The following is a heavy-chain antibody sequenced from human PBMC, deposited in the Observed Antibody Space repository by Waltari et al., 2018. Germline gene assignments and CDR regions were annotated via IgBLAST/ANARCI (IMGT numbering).Heavy chain of an antibody. V-gene: IGHV1-3*01. CDR1: GYTFTSYA. CDR3: ARDPQGWYYDSSYFDY. Sequence: QVQLVQSGAEVKKPGASVKVSCKASGYTFTSYAMHWVRQAPGQRLEWMGWINAGNGNTKYSQKFQGRVTITRDTSASTAYMELSSLRSEDTAVYYCARDPQGWYYDSSYFDYWGQGTLVTVSS. D-gene: IGHD3-22*01. CDR2: INAGNGNT. J-gene: IGHJ4*02.